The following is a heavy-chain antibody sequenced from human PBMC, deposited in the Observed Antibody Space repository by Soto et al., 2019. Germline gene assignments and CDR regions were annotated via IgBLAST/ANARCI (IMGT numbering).Heavy chain of an antibody. V-gene: IGHV1-18*01. CDR1: GYTFTSYG. Sequence: QVQLVQSGAEVKKPGASVKVSCKASGYTFTSYGISWVRQAPGQGLEWMGWISAYNGNTNYAQKLQGRVTMTTDTSTSTADMELKSLRSDDTAVYYCARDGHYYDSSGDDAFDIWGQGTMVTVSS. CDR3: ARDGHYYDSSGDDAFDI. J-gene: IGHJ3*02. CDR2: ISAYNGNT. D-gene: IGHD3-22*01.